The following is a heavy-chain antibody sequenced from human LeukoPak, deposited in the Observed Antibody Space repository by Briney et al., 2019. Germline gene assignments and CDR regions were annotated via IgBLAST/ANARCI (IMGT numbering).Heavy chain of an antibody. CDR3: AKDYYYDSSGYYYGDAFDI. J-gene: IGHJ3*02. D-gene: IGHD3-22*01. Sequence: PGGSLRLSCAASGFTFSAYAMAWVRQAPGKGLEWVSTISGSGGTTYSADSVKGRFTISRDNSKNTLYLQVNSLRAGDTAVYYCAKDYYYDSSGYYYGDAFDIWGQGTMVTVSS. CDR2: ISGSGGTT. V-gene: IGHV3-23*01. CDR1: GFTFSAYA.